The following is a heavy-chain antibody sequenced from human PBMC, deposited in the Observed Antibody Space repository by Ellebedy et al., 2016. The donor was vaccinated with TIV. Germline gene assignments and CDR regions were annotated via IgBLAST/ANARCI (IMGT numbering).Heavy chain of an antibody. CDR3: ARAGDKLGSRIPSGWWAFDY. J-gene: IGHJ4*02. Sequence: AASVKVSCKASGYTFTSYYMHWVRQAPGQGLEWMGIINPSGGSTSYAQKLQGRVTMTRDTSTSTVYMDLSSLRSEDTAVYYCARAGDKLGSRIPSGWWAFDYWGQGTLVTVSS. V-gene: IGHV1-46*04. D-gene: IGHD6-19*01. CDR1: GYTFTSYY. CDR2: INPSGGST.